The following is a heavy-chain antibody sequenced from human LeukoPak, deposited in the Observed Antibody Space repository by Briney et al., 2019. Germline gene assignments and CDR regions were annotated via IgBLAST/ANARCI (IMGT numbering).Heavy chain of an antibody. CDR1: GGSFSDYY. J-gene: IGHJ6*04. D-gene: IGHD3-10*01. V-gene: IGHV4-34*01. CDR3: VRHYYYGSFSRMDV. CDR2: INHSGSP. Sequence: SETLSLTCPVYGGSFSDYYWTWLRQSPGKGLEWIGEINHSGSPNFNPSLTSRVTMSLDTSKKQFSLKLSSVTAADTAVYYCVRHYYYGSFSRMDVWGKGSTVTVTS.